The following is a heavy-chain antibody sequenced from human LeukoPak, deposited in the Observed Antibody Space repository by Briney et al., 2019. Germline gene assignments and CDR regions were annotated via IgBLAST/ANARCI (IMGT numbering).Heavy chain of an antibody. V-gene: IGHV4-39*01. J-gene: IGHJ4*02. CDR1: GGSISSSSYH. CDR2: IYYSGST. D-gene: IGHD6-19*01. Sequence: SETLSLTCTVYGGSISSSSYHWGWIRQPPGKGLEWIADIYYSGSTYYNPSLKSRVTISVDTSKNQFSLKLSSVTAADTAVYHCSRRRYSSGWYYFDYWGQGTLVTVSS. CDR3: SRRRYSSGWYYFDY.